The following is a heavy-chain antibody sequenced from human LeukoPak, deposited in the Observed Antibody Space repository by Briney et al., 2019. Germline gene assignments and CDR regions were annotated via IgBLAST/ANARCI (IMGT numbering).Heavy chain of an antibody. CDR3: AKAHTYSTFYYMDV. V-gene: IGHV3-9*01. D-gene: IGHD6-13*01. Sequence: PGRSLRLSCAASGFTFDDYAMHWVRQAPGKGLEWVSGISWNSGSIGYADSVKGRFTISRDNAKNSLYLQMNSLRAEDTALYYCAKAHTYSTFYYMDVSGKGTTVTVSS. CDR1: GFTFDDYA. CDR2: ISWNSGSI. J-gene: IGHJ6*03.